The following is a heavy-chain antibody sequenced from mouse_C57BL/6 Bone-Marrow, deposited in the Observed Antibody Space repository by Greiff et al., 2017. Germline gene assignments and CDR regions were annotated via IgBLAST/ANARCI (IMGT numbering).Heavy chain of an antibody. Sequence: EVQLQQSGAELVKPGASVKLSCTASGFNIKDYYMHWVKQRTEQGLEWIGRIDPEDGETKYAQKFQGKATITADTSSNTAYLQLRSLTSEDTAVYYCARCPGYYAIDYWGQGTSVTVSS. V-gene: IGHV14-2*01. D-gene: IGHD6-1*01. CDR3: ARCPGYYAIDY. CDR1: GFNIKDYY. CDR2: IDPEDGET. J-gene: IGHJ4*01.